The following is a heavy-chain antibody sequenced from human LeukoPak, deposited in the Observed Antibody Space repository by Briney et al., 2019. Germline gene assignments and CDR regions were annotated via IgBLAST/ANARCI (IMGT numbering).Heavy chain of an antibody. CDR3: AREWELPEYYFDY. J-gene: IGHJ4*02. V-gene: IGHV1-2*02. D-gene: IGHD1-26*01. CDR2: INTKSGGT. Sequence: ASVKVSCKTSGYTFTDYYLHWVRQAPGQGLEWMGWINTKSGGTNYAQNFQGRVTMTRDTSISTAYMELSRLRSDDTAVYYCAREWELPEYYFDYWGQGTLVTVSS. CDR1: GYTFTDYY.